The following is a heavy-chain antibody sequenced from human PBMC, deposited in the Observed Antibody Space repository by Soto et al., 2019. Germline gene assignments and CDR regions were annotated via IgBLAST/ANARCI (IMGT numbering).Heavy chain of an antibody. V-gene: IGHV3-21*01. CDR2: ISGDSGYI. CDR3: ARELLGVHDDYFDY. D-gene: IGHD2-8*02. CDR1: GCPFLSYS. J-gene: IGHJ4*02. Sequence: PGESLILSCAASGCPFLSYSMNWVLQAPGPGLEWVSSISGDSGYIYYADSVKGRFTISRDNAKNSLYLQMNSLRAEDTAVYYCARELLGVHDDYFDYSGQVTLV.